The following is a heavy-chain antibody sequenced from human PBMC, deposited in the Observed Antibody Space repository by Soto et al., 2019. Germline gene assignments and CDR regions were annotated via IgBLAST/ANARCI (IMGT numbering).Heavy chain of an antibody. CDR3: ARIGEGDWFDP. J-gene: IGHJ5*02. Sequence: QLQLQESGPGLVKPSETLSLTCTVSGGSISSSSYYWGWIRQPPGKGLEWIGSIYYSGSTYYNPSLKSRVTISEDTSKNQFSLKLSSVTAADTAVYYCARIGEGDWFDPWGQGTLVTVSS. V-gene: IGHV4-39*01. CDR1: GGSISSSSYY. D-gene: IGHD3-10*01. CDR2: IYYSGST.